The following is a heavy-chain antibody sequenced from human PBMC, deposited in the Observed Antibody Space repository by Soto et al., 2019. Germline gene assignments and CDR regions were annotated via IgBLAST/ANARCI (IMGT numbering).Heavy chain of an antibody. CDR2: IYSGGYT. CDR3: AAQPGGGGY. V-gene: IGHV3-53*01. Sequence: EVQLVESGGGLIQPGGSLRLSCAVSGFTVSNNYMSWVRQAPGKGLEGVSVIYSGGYTAYGDSVKGRFTISRDNSKNTIFLKMNSRGAGDRAVFYGAAQPGGGGYWGQGTLVTVSS. CDR1: GFTVSNNY. J-gene: IGHJ4*02. D-gene: IGHD2-2*01.